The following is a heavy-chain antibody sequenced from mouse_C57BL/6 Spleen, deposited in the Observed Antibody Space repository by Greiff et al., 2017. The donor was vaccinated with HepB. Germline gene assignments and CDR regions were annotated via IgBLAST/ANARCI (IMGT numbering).Heavy chain of an antibody. V-gene: IGHV14-4*01. CDR3: TTFHYGNFYYFDY. D-gene: IGHD2-1*01. CDR1: GFNIKDDY. Sequence: VQLKESGAELVRPGASVKLSCTASGFNIKDDYMHWVKQRPEQGLEWIGWIDPENGDTEYASKFQGKATITADTSSNTAYLQLSSLTSEDTAVYYCTTFHYGNFYYFDYWGQGTTLTVSS. CDR2: IDPENGDT. J-gene: IGHJ2*01.